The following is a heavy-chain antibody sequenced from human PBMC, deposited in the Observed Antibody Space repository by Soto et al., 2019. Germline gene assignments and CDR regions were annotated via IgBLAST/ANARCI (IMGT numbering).Heavy chain of an antibody. D-gene: IGHD2-15*01. V-gene: IGHV1-18*01. Sequence: QVQLVQSGAEVKKPGASVKVSCKASGYTFTSYGISWVRQAPGQGLEWMGWISAYNGNTNYAQKLQGRVTMTTDTSTSTAYMGLRSLRSDDTAVYYCARVGCIGGSCYSPLFDYWGQGTLVTVSS. J-gene: IGHJ4*02. CDR2: ISAYNGNT. CDR3: ARVGCIGGSCYSPLFDY. CDR1: GYTFTSYG.